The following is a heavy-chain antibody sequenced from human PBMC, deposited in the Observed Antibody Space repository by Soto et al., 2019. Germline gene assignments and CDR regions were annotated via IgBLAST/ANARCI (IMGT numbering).Heavy chain of an antibody. CDR2: IYYSGST. CDR1: GGYLSNNY. Sequence: PSETLSLTYTVAGGYLSNNYLSLLRPPPGKGLEWIGYIYYSGSTNYNPSLKSRVTISVDTSKNQFSLKLSSVTAADTAVYYCARYGGYCSSTSCYFAEYLQHRGQGTLVTVSS. V-gene: IGHV4-59*08. J-gene: IGHJ1*01. D-gene: IGHD2-2*01. CDR3: ARYGGYCSSTSCYFAEYLQH.